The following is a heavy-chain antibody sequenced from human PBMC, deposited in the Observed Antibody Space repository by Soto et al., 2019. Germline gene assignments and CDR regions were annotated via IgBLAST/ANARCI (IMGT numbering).Heavy chain of an antibody. V-gene: IGHV1-69*12. Sequence: QVQLVQSGAEVKKPGSSVKVSCKASGGTFSSYAISWVRQAPGQGLEWMGGIIPIFGTANYAQKFQGRVTITADESTSTAYRELSSLRSEDTAVYYCARDRNSSSWWNFDYWGQGTLVTVSS. CDR3: ARDRNSSSWWNFDY. J-gene: IGHJ4*02. CDR1: GGTFSSYA. CDR2: IIPIFGTA. D-gene: IGHD6-13*01.